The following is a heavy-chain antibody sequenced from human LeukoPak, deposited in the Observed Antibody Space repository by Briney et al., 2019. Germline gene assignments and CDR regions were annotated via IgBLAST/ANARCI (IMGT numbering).Heavy chain of an antibody. V-gene: IGHV1-24*01. CDR3: ARGSAAYYDFWSGYWDYYYYGMDV. J-gene: IGHJ6*02. D-gene: IGHD3-3*01. CDR2: FDPEDGET. CDR1: GYTLTELS. Sequence: ASVKVSCKVSGYTLTELSMHWVRQAPGKGLEWMGGFDPEDGETIYAQKFQGRVTMTRNTSISTAYMELSSLRSEDTAVYYCARGSAAYYDFWSGYWDYYYYGMDVWGQGTTVTVSS.